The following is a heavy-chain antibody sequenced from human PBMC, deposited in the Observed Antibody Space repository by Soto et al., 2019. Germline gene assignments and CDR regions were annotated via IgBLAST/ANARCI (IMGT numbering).Heavy chain of an antibody. Sequence: QVQLVESGGGVVQPGRSLRLSCAASGFTFSSYGMHWVRQAPGKGLESVAVIWYDGSNKYYADSVKGRFTISRDNSKNTLFLQMNSLRAEDTAVYYCARKVEMATIWFDPWGQGTLVTVSS. CDR2: IWYDGSNK. D-gene: IGHD5-12*01. CDR3: ARKVEMATIWFDP. J-gene: IGHJ5*02. V-gene: IGHV3-33*01. CDR1: GFTFSSYG.